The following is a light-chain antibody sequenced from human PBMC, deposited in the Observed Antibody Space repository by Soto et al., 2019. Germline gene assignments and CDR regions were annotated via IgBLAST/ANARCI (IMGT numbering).Light chain of an antibody. CDR3: EAWDDSLNCNV. CDR1: SSNIGTNP. J-gene: IGLJ1*01. CDR2: TNY. Sequence: QSVLTQPPSASGTPGQRVTISCSGSSSNIGTNPVNWYQQLPGTAPKLLIYTNYQRPSGVTDRFSVSKSGTSASLAISGIQSEDASDSSSEAWDDSLNCNVFGTGTKLNVL. V-gene: IGLV1-44*01.